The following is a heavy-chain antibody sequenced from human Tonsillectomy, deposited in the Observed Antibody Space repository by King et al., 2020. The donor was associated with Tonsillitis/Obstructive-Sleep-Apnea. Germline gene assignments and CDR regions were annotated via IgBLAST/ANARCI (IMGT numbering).Heavy chain of an antibody. J-gene: IGHJ4*02. D-gene: IGHD5-18*01. CDR3: ALDVDTALVPGAFDY. CDR2: IYWDDDK. V-gene: IGHV2-5*02. Sequence: TLKESGPTLVKPTQTLTLTCTFSGFSLSTSGVGVGWIRQPPGKALEWLALIYWDDDKRYSPSLRSRLTITKDTSKNQVVLTMTHMAPVDTATYYCALDVDTALVPGAFDYWGQGTLVTVSS. CDR1: GFSLSTSGVG.